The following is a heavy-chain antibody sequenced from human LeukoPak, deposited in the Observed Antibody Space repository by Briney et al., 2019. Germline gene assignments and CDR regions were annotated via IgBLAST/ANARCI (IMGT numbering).Heavy chain of an antibody. CDR3: ARGDYYESSGYFIDAFDI. D-gene: IGHD3-22*01. CDR2: IKQDGSQK. V-gene: IGHV3-7*01. Sequence: PGGSLRLSCAASGFTFCSYWMRWVRQAPGRGLEWVANIKQDGSQKFYVDSVKGRFTISRDKAKNSLYLQMNSLRAEDTALYYCARGDYYESSGYFIDAFDIWGQGTMVTVSA. CDR1: GFTFCSYW. J-gene: IGHJ3*02.